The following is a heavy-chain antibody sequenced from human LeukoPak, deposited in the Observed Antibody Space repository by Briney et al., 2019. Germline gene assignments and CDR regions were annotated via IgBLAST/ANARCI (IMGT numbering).Heavy chain of an antibody. CDR2: IYYSGST. D-gene: IGHD1-1*01. CDR1: GGSISSSSYY. J-gene: IGHJ4*02. V-gene: IGHV4-39*07. CDR3: ARDNTRLTTRYYFDY. Sequence: PSETLSLTCTVSGGSISSSSYYWGWIRQPPGTGLEWIGSIYYSGSTYYNPSLKSRVTISVDTSKNQFSLKLSSVTAADTAVYYCARDNTRLTTRYYFDYWGQGTLVTVSS.